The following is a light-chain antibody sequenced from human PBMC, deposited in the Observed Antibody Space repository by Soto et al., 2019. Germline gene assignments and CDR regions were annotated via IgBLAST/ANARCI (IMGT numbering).Light chain of an antibody. CDR3: QQYGSSPGT. V-gene: IGKV3-20*01. CDR1: QSVSSTS. CDR2: GAS. J-gene: IGKJ1*01. Sequence: EILLTQSPGTLSLSPGERATLSCRASQSVSSTSLAWYQQKPGQAPRLLIYGASSRATGIPDRFSGSGSGTDFTLTISRLEPEDFAVYYCQQYGSSPGTFGQGTKVDIK.